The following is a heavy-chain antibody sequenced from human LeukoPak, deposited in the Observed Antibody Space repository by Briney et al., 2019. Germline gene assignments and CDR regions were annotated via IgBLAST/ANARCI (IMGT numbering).Heavy chain of an antibody. D-gene: IGHD3-3*01. V-gene: IGHV1-8*01. CDR1: GYTFTSYD. Sequence: GASVTVSCKASGYTFTSYDINWVRQATGQGLERMGWMNPNSGNTGYAQKFQGRVTMTRNTSISTAYMELSSLRSEDTAVYYCARGLETYYDFWSGYYPPDYWGQGTLVTVSS. CDR2: MNPNSGNT. J-gene: IGHJ4*02. CDR3: ARGLETYYDFWSGYYPPDY.